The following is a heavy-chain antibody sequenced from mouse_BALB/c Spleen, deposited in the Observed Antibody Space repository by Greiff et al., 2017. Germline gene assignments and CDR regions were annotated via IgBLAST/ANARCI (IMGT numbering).Heavy chain of an antibody. CDR2: INPSTGYT. J-gene: IGHJ4*01. V-gene: IGHV1-7*01. D-gene: IGHD3-1*01. CDR1: GYTFTSYW. Sequence: QVQLKESGAELAKPGASVKMSCKASGYTFTSYWMHWVKQRPGQGLEWIGYINPSTGYTEYNQKFKDKATLTADKSSSTAYMQLSSLTSEDSAVYYCARDGAARATAMDYWGQGTSVTVSS. CDR3: ARDGAARATAMDY.